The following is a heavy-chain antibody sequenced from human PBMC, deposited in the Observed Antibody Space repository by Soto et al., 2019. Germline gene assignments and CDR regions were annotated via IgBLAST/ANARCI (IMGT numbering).Heavy chain of an antibody. D-gene: IGHD3-3*01. CDR3: ASYYDFWSGYYGYYGMDV. CDR1: GGTFSSYA. Sequence: SVKVSCKASGGTFSSYAISWVRQAPGQGLEWVGGIIPIFGTANYAQKFQGRVTITADKSTSTAYMELSSLRSEDTAVYYCASYYDFWSGYYGYYGMDVWGQGTTVTVSS. J-gene: IGHJ6*02. CDR2: IIPIFGTA. V-gene: IGHV1-69*06.